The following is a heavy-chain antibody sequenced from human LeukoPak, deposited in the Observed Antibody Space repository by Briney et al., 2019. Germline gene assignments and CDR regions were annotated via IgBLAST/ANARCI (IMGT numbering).Heavy chain of an antibody. J-gene: IGHJ4*02. D-gene: IGHD6-13*01. V-gene: IGHV4-39*07. CDR1: GGSISSNNYY. CDR3: AREDSSSWYYFDY. Sequence: PSKTLSLTCSVSGGSISSNNYYWGWIRQPPGKGLEWIGTIYYSGSTFYNPSLKSRVTISVDTSKNQFSLKLSSVTAADTAVYYCAREDSSSWYYFDYWGQGTLVTVAS. CDR2: IYYSGST.